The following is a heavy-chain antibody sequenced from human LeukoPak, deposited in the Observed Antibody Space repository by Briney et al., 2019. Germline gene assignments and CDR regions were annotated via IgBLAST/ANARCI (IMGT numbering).Heavy chain of an antibody. Sequence: EASVKVSCKASGYSFTSSYIHWVRQAPGQGLEWMGIINPSGGSTSYAQKFQGRVTMTRNTSISTAYMELSSLRSEDTAVYYCARGALFSRNAFDIWGQGTMVTVSS. CDR1: GYSFTSSY. V-gene: IGHV1-46*01. J-gene: IGHJ3*02. CDR3: ARGALFSRNAFDI. CDR2: INPSGGST. D-gene: IGHD3-10*01.